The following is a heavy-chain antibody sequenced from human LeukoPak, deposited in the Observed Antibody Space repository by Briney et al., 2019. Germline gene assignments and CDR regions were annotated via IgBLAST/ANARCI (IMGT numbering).Heavy chain of an antibody. D-gene: IGHD3-3*01. J-gene: IGHJ3*02. CDR3: ASEAPLWRSGTPREAFDI. CDR1: GFTFSSYE. Sequence: TGGSLRLSCAASGFTFSSYEMNWVRQAPGKGLEWVSYISSSGSTIYYADSVKGRFTISRDNAKNSLYLQMNSLRAEDTAVYYCASEAPLWRSGTPREAFDIWGQGTMVIVSS. V-gene: IGHV3-48*03. CDR2: ISSSGSTI.